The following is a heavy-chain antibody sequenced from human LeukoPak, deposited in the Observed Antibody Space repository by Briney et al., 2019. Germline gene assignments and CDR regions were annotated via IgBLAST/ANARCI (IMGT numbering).Heavy chain of an antibody. D-gene: IGHD5-12*01. V-gene: IGHV1-69*01. J-gene: IGHJ3*02. CDR2: IIPIFGTA. CDR1: GGTFSSYA. CDR3: ARVKSGELYSGYDRGAFDI. Sequence: SVKVSCKASGGTFSSYAISWVRQAPGQGLEWMGGIIPIFGTANYARKFQGRVTITADESTSTAYMELSSLRSEDTAVYYCARVKSGELYSGYDRGAFDIWGQGTMVTVSS.